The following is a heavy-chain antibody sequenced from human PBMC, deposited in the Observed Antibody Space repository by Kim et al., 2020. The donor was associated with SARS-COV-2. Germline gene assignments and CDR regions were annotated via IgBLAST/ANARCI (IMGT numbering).Heavy chain of an antibody. CDR2: IYPGDSDT. Sequence: GESLKISCKGSGYSFTSYWIGWVRQMPGKGLEWMGIIYPGDSDTRYSPSFQGQVTISADKSISTAYLQWSSLKASDTAMYYCARRGGSGELSGAPSWVDGPQNWFDPWGQGTLVTVSS. D-gene: IGHD3-16*02. J-gene: IGHJ5*02. CDR1: GYSFTSYW. V-gene: IGHV5-51*01. CDR3: ARRGGSGELSGAPSWVDGPQNWFDP.